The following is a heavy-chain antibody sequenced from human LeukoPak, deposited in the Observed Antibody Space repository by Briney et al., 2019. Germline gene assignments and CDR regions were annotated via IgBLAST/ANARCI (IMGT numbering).Heavy chain of an antibody. CDR2: ISKNEDST. J-gene: IGHJ4*02. CDR3: VKDLAGTYSFDY. Sequence: GGSLRLSCSASGFIFSSDNMHWVRQAPGKGLEYVSGISKNEDSTFYADSMQARFTISRDNYNNKLFLQMNSVRPEDTAVYFCVKDLAGTYSFDYWGQGARVIVSS. D-gene: IGHD3-10*01. CDR1: GFIFSSDN. V-gene: IGHV3-64D*06.